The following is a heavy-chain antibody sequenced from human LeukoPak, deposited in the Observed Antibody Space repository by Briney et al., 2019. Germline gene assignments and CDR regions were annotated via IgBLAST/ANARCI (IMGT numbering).Heavy chain of an antibody. Sequence: PSETLSLTCTVSGGSISSYYWSWIRQPAGKGLEWIGRIYTSGSTNCNPSLKTRVTISVDKSKNQFSLKLTSVTAADTAVYYCARDRRETVAQNGYFDDWGQGTLVTVSS. D-gene: IGHD6-19*01. CDR3: ARDRRETVAQNGYFDD. CDR2: IYTSGST. CDR1: GGSISSYY. J-gene: IGHJ4*02. V-gene: IGHV4-4*07.